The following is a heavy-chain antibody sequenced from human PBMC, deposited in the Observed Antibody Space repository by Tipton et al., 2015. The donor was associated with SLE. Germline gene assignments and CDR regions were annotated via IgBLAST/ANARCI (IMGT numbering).Heavy chain of an antibody. Sequence: SLRLSCAASGFTFSSYGMHWVRQAPGKGLEWVAFIRYDGSNKYYADSVKGRFTISRDNSKNTLYLQMNSLRAEDTAVYYCAKAKRGFGENHWFDYWGQGTLVTVSS. V-gene: IGHV3-30*02. CDR2: IRYDGSNK. CDR3: AKAKRGFGENHWFDY. D-gene: IGHD3-10*01. J-gene: IGHJ4*02. CDR1: GFTFSSYG.